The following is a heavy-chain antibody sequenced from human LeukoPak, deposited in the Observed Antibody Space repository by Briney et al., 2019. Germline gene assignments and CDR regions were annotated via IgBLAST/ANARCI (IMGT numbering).Heavy chain of an antibody. Sequence: GGSLGLSCAASGFTFSSYAMSWVRQAPGKGLEWVSAISGSGGSTYSADSVKGRFTISRDNSKNTLYLQMNSLRAEDTAVYYCAKDYYGSGSYFYNYYYMDVWGKGTTVSVSS. CDR2: ISGSGGST. CDR3: AKDYYGSGSYFYNYYYMDV. J-gene: IGHJ6*03. D-gene: IGHD3-10*01. V-gene: IGHV3-23*01. CDR1: GFTFSSYA.